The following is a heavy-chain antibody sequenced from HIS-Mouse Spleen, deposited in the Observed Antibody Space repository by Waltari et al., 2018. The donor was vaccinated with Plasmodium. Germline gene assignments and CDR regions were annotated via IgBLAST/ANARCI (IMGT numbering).Heavy chain of an antibody. J-gene: IGHJ4*02. CDR3: ARRGGSYYYFDY. CDR2: IYYSGST. D-gene: IGHD1-26*01. V-gene: IGHV4-39*01. CDR1: GGSLSTSGYY. Sequence: QLQLHESGPGLVKPSATLSLTSTVSGGSLSTSGYYWGWIRHPPGKGLEWIGGIYYSGSTYYNPSRKSRVTISVDTSKNQFSLKLSSVTAADTAVYYCARRGGSYYYFDYWGQGTLVTVSS.